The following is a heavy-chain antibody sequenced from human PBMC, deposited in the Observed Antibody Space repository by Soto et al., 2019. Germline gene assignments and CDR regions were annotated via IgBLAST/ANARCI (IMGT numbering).Heavy chain of an antibody. CDR2: IYYSGST. CDR3: ARSYSSSPGFDY. J-gene: IGHJ4*02. Sequence: QVQLQESGPGLVKPSETLSLTCTVSGGSISSYYWSWIRQPPGKGLEWIGYIYYSGSTNYNPSLKSRVTISVDTSKNQFSLKLSSVTAADTAVYYCARSYSSSPGFDYWGQGTLVTVSS. V-gene: IGHV4-59*01. D-gene: IGHD6-6*01. CDR1: GGSISSYY.